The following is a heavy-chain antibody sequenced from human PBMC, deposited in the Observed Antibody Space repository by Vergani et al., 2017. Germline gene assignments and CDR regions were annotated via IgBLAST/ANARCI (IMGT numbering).Heavy chain of an antibody. V-gene: IGHV3-33*01. Sequence: QVQLVESGGGVVQPGRSLRLSCAASGFTFNQYGMHWVRQAPGKGLEWVAVTWYDGNNKQYADSVKGRFTISRDNSKSTMYLQMNSLRDEDTGVYYCAIDLRFLYNRFDPWGQGTLVNVSS. CDR3: AIDLRFLYNRFDP. CDR1: GFTFNQYG. D-gene: IGHD1-14*01. CDR2: TWYDGNNK. J-gene: IGHJ5*02.